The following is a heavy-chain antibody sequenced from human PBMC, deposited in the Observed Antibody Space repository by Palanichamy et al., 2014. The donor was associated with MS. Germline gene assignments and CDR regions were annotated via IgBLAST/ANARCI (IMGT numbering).Heavy chain of an antibody. CDR3: ARGPPAGRLDY. V-gene: IGHV3-33*08. CDR2: IWYDGSNK. J-gene: IGHJ4*02. Sequence: QVQLVESGGGVVQPGRSLRLSCAASGFTFSTHYMHWVRQAPGKGLKWVAIIWYDGSNKYYADSVKGRFTISRDNSKNTPYLQMNSLRAEDTAVYYCARGPPAGRLDYWGQGTLVTVSS. CDR1: GFTFSTHY. D-gene: IGHD6-13*01.